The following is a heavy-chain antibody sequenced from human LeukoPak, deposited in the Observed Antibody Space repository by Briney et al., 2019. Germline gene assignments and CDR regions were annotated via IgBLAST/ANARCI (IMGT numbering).Heavy chain of an antibody. CDR1: GFTFSSYW. V-gene: IGHV3-7*05. CDR3: ARDSSWASDY. CDR2: IKEDGSEK. J-gene: IGHJ4*02. Sequence: GGSLRRSCTASGFTFSSYWMSWVRQAPGKGRQWVANIKEDGSEKYYVASVKGRFTISRDNAKNSLYLQMNSLRAEDRAVYYCARDSSWASDYWGQGTLVTVSS. D-gene: IGHD6-6*01.